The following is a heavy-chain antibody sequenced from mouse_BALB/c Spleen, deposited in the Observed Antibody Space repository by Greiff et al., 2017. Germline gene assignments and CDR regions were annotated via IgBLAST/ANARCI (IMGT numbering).Heavy chain of an antibody. CDR1: GYTFTDYN. V-gene: IGHV1S29*02. D-gene: IGHD2-2*01. Sequence: VHVKQSGPELVKPGASVKISCKASGYTFTDYNMHWVKQSHGKSLEWIGYIYPYNGGTGYNQKFKSKATLTVDNSSSTAYMELRSLTSEDSAVYYCARGGYPLYAMDYWGQGTSVTVSS. CDR2: IYPYNGGT. CDR3: ARGGYPLYAMDY. J-gene: IGHJ4*01.